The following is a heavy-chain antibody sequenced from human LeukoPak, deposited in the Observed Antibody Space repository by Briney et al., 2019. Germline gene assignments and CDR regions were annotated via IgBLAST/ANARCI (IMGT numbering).Heavy chain of an antibody. CDR1: GYSFSNYW. Sequence: GASTKISCKGSGYSFSNYWIGWVRQMPGKGLEWVGVMYPSDFATRYSPSFQGQVTISADKSISTAYLQWSSLQASDTAMYYCARRDNSGWYFDYWGQGTLVTVST. D-gene: IGHD6-19*01. J-gene: IGHJ4*02. V-gene: IGHV5-51*01. CDR3: ARRDNSGWYFDY. CDR2: MYPSDFAT.